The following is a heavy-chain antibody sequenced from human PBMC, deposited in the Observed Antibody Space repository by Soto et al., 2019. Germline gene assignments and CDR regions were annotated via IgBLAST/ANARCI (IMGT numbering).Heavy chain of an antibody. CDR2: IWYDGSNK. CDR1: GFTFSSYG. CDR3: ARDSGYSGYDNAFDI. D-gene: IGHD5-12*01. Sequence: QVQLVESGGGVVQPGRSLRLSCAASGFTFSSYGMHWVRQAPGKGLXXVAVIWYDGSNKYYADSVKGRFTISRDNSKNTLYLQMNSLRAEDTAVYYCARDSGYSGYDNAFDIWGQGTMVTVSS. V-gene: IGHV3-33*01. J-gene: IGHJ3*02.